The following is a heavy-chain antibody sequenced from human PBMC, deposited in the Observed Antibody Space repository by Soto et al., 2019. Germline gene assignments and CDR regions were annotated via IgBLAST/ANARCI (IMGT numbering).Heavy chain of an antibody. V-gene: IGHV1-2*04. CDR2: INPNSGGT. J-gene: IGHJ6*02. CDR1: GYTFTGYY. D-gene: IGHD6-19*01. CDR3: AGGGLSSGWYGGYYYYGMDV. Sequence: ASVKVSCKVSGYTFTGYYMHWVRQAPGQGLEWMGWINPNSGGTNYAQKFQGWVTMTRDTSISTAYMELSRLRSDDTAVYYCAGGGLSSGWYGGYYYYGMDVWGQGTTVTVSS.